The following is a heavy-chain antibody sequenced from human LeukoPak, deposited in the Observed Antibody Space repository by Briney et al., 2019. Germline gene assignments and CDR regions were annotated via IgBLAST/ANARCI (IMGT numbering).Heavy chain of an antibody. V-gene: IGHV3-74*01. J-gene: IGHJ4*02. D-gene: IGHD2-21*01. CDR3: ARDDSRGFAY. CDR1: GFTFSSYW. Sequence: GGSLRLSCAASGFTFSSYWMHWVRQAPGKGLVWVSRINNDGSSTSYADSVKGRFTISRDNAKNTLYLQINSLRAEDTAVYYCARDDSRGFAYWGQGTLVTLSS. CDR2: INNDGSST.